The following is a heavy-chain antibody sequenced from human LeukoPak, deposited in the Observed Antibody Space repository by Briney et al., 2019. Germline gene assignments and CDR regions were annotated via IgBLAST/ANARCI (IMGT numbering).Heavy chain of an antibody. V-gene: IGHV3-11*01. Sequence: PGGSLRLSCAASGFTLSDYYMSWFRLAPGKGLEWVSYSSSSGSTIYYADSVKGRFAISRDNAKNSLYLQMNSLRAEDTAAYYCARRRDFIDYWGQGTLVTVSS. J-gene: IGHJ4*02. CDR2: SSSSGSTI. CDR1: GFTLSDYY. CDR3: ARRRDFIDY. D-gene: IGHD3/OR15-3a*01.